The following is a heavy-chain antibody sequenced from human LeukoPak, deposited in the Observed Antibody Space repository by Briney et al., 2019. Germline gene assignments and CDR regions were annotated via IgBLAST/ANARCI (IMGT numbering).Heavy chain of an antibody. J-gene: IGHJ4*02. D-gene: IGHD3-22*01. CDR2: IYYSGST. CDR3: ARAHYDSSGYYLSYYFDY. CDR1: GGSISSYY. Sequence: TSETLSLTCTVSGGSISSYYWGWIRQPPGKGLEWIGYIYYSGSTNYNPSLKSRVTISVDTSKNQFSLKLSSVTAADTAVYYCARAHYDSSGYYLSYYFDYWGQGTLVTVSS. V-gene: IGHV4-59*01.